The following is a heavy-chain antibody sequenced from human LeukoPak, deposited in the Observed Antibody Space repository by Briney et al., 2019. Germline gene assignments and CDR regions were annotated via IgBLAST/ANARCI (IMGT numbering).Heavy chain of an antibody. J-gene: IGHJ6*03. CDR2: INTNTGNP. Sequence: ASVKVSCKASGYTFTSYAMNWVRQAPGQGLEWMGWINTNTGNPTYAQGFTGRFVFSLDTSVSTAYLQISSLKAEDTAVYYCARVQEGLRFLEWFHDNYYYYMDVWGKGTTVTVSS. V-gene: IGHV7-4-1*02. CDR1: GYTFTSYA. CDR3: ARVQEGLRFLEWFHDNYYYYMDV. D-gene: IGHD3-3*01.